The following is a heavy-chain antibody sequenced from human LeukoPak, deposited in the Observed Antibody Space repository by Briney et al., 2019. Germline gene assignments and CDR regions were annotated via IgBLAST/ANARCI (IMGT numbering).Heavy chain of an antibody. Sequence: PGGSLRLSCAASGFTVSSNYMSWVRQAPGKGLEWVSVIYSGGSTYYADSVKGRFTISRDNSKNTLYLQMNSLRAEDTAVYYCARERRWELLNDAFDIWGQGKMVTVFS. CDR1: GFTVSSNY. V-gene: IGHV3-53*01. CDR2: IYSGGST. J-gene: IGHJ3*02. CDR3: ARERRWELLNDAFDI. D-gene: IGHD1-26*01.